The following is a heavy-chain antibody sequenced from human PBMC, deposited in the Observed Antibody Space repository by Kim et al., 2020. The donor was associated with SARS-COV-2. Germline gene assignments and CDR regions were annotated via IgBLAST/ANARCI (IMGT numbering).Heavy chain of an antibody. J-gene: IGHJ6*03. CDR1: GFTFSSYD. V-gene: IGHV3-13*01. CDR3: ARGDQDASSWYEFYYYY. Sequence: GGSLRLSCAASGFTFSSYDMHWVRQAPGKGLEWVSTIGSAGDTYYPGSVKGRLTISRGNAKNSLYLQMNSLRAGDTAVYYCARGDQDASSWYEFYYYY. D-gene: IGHD6-13*01. CDR2: IGSAGDT.